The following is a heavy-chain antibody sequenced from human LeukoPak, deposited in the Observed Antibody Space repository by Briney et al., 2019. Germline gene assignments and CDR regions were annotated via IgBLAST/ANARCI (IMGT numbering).Heavy chain of an antibody. D-gene: IGHD3-22*01. CDR1: GFTFSSYW. J-gene: IGHJ4*02. CDR3: ARDNYDSSGYYFD. CDR2: INGDGTYT. Sequence: PGGSLRLSCAASGFTFSSYWMHWVRQGPGKGLVWVSRINGDGTYTSYADSVKGRFTISRDNAKKSLYLQMNSLRAEDTAVYYCARDNYDSSGYYFDWGQGTLVTVSS. V-gene: IGHV3-74*01.